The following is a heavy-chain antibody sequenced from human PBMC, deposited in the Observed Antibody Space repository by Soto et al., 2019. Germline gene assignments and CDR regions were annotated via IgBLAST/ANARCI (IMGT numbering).Heavy chain of an antibody. Sequence: XGSLRLSCAASGFTFSSYGMHWVRQAPGKGLEWVAVISYDGSNKYYADSVKGRFTISRDNSKNTLYLQMNSLRAEDTAVYYCAKELSFYNYYGMDVWGQGTTVTVSS. CDR3: AKELSFYNYYGMDV. V-gene: IGHV3-30*18. CDR1: GFTFSSYG. J-gene: IGHJ6*02. CDR2: ISYDGSNK. D-gene: IGHD3-10*01.